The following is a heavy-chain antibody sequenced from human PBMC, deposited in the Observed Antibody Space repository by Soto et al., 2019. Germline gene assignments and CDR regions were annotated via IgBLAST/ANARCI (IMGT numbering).Heavy chain of an antibody. CDR1: GGSISSYY. CDR3: AMGGGYSGYDYFDY. CDR2: IYTSGST. V-gene: IGHV4-4*07. Sequence: SETLSLTCTVSGGSISSYYWSWVRQPAGKGLEWIGRIYTSGSTNYNPSLKSRVPMSVDTSKNQFSLKLSSVTAADTAVYYCAMGGGYSGYDYFDYWGQGTLVTVSS. J-gene: IGHJ4*02. D-gene: IGHD5-12*01.